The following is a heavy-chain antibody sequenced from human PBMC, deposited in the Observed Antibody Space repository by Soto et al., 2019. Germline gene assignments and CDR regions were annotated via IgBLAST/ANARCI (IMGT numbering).Heavy chain of an antibody. J-gene: IGHJ4*02. Sequence: QVQLVESGGGVVQPGRSLRLSCAASGFTFSSYGMHWVRQAPGKGLEWVAVISYDGSNKYYADSVKGRFTISRDNSKNTLYLQMNSLRAEDTAVYYCAKGGTDYGDYFDYWGQGTLVTVSS. V-gene: IGHV3-30*18. D-gene: IGHD4-17*01. CDR3: AKGGTDYGDYFDY. CDR1: GFTFSSYG. CDR2: ISYDGSNK.